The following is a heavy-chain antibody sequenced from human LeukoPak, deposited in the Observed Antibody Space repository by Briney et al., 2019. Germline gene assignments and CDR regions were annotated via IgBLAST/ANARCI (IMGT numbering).Heavy chain of an antibody. D-gene: IGHD6-13*01. CDR2: INHSGST. CDR1: GGSFSGYY. V-gene: IGHV4-34*01. Sequence: KPSETLSLTCAVYGGSFSGYYWSWIRQPPGKGLEWIGEINHSGSTNYNPSLKSRVTISVDTSKNQFSPKLSSVTAADTAVYYCARGSSQQLVSPHFDYWGQGTLVTVSS. J-gene: IGHJ4*02. CDR3: ARGSSQQLVSPHFDY.